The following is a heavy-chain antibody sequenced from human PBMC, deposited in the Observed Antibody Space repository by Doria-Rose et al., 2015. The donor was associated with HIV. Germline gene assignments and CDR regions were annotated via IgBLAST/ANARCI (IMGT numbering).Heavy chain of an antibody. Sequence: SGPVLVKPTETLTLTCTVSGVSLSSPGMGVSWIRQPPGKALEWLANMFSDDERSYKTSLTSRLTIARCTSKSQVLLTMTDMDPVDTATYYCARIKSSRWYHKYYFDFWGQGTLVIVSA. J-gene: IGHJ4*02. CDR2: MFSDDER. D-gene: IGHD6-13*01. CDR1: GVSLSSPGMG. V-gene: IGHV2-26*01. CDR3: ARIKSSRWYHKYYFDF.